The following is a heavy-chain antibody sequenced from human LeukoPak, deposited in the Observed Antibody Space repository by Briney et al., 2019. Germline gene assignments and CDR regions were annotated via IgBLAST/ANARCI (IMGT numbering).Heavy chain of an antibody. CDR2: IYSGGST. V-gene: IGHV3-53*01. CDR1: GFTVSSNY. D-gene: IGHD3-3*01. CDR3: ARDTMGENYFDY. J-gene: IGHJ4*02. Sequence: GGSLRLSCAASGFTVSSNYMSWVRQAPGKGLEWVSVIYSGGSTYYADSVKGRFTISRDNSKNTLYLQMSSLRAEDTAVYYCARDTMGENYFDYWGQGTLVTVSS.